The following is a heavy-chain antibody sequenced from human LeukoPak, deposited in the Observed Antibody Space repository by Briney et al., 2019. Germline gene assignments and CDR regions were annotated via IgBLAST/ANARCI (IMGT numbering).Heavy chain of an antibody. Sequence: SVKVSCKASGGTFSSYAISWVRQAPGQGLEWMGGIIPIFGTANYAQKFQGRVTITADESTSTAYMELSSLRSEDTAAYYCARDIVVVPAAPLDYYYYYMDVWGKGTTVTVSS. CDR1: GGTFSSYA. J-gene: IGHJ6*03. CDR3: ARDIVVVPAAPLDYYYYYMDV. D-gene: IGHD2-2*01. CDR2: IIPIFGTA. V-gene: IGHV1-69*01.